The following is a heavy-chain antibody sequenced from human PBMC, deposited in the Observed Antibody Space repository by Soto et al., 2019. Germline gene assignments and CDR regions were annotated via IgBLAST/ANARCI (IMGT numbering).Heavy chain of an antibody. Sequence: QVQLVQSGAEVKEPGASVKVSCKASGYTFTRYGFSWVRQAPGQGLEWMAWTSADNGDTNYAPKLQGRVTLTTDTSTGTAYMELRSRRYDDTAVYYCARDERGTCTSSTCYYFDYWGQGTLVTVSS. CDR2: TSADNGDT. J-gene: IGHJ4*02. V-gene: IGHV1-18*04. CDR3: ARDERGTCTSSTCYYFDY. CDR1: GYTFTRYG. D-gene: IGHD2-2*01.